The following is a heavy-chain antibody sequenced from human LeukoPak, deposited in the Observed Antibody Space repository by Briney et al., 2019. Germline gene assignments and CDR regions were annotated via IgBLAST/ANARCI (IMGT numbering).Heavy chain of an antibody. V-gene: IGHV3-30*03. CDR2: ISHEGSQT. D-gene: IGHD6-19*01. CDR3: ARTREQWQVLDY. Sequence: GGALRLSCAASGFSFGSYGIHWVRQAPGKGLEGVAVISHEGSQTYYADSVRGRFTNSRDNSKNKVYLQMSSLRAEDTAVYYCARTREQWQVLDYWGQGTLVTVSS. CDR1: GFSFGSYG. J-gene: IGHJ4*02.